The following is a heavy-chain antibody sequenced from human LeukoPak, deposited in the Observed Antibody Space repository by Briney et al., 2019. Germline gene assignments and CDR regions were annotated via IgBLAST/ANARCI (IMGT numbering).Heavy chain of an antibody. CDR2: VSNTGNT. D-gene: IGHD2-21*02. J-gene: IGHJ4*02. V-gene: IGHV3-23*01. CDR3: AKGAPLTRTPDY. Sequence: PGGSLRLSCATSGFTFSCCSMTWVRQAPGRGLEWVSSVSNTGNTLYRDTVKGRFTISRGNSKNTLYLQMNSLRAEDTALYYCAKGAPLTRTPDYWGQGTLVTVSS. CDR1: GFTFSCCS.